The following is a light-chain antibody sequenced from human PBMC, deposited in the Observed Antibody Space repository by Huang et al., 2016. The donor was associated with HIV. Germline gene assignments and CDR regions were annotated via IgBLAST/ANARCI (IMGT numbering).Light chain of an antibody. CDR1: QSVSSSS. J-gene: IGKJ1*01. CDR3: QQYGRSPWT. CDR2: GAS. V-gene: IGKV3-20*01. Sequence: EIVLTQSPGTLSLSPGERATLSCRASQSVSSSSLAWYQQKPGQAPRLLIYGASNRDTGIPDRFSGSGSGADFTLTISRLEPEDFAVYYCQQYGRSPWTFGLGTKVEIK.